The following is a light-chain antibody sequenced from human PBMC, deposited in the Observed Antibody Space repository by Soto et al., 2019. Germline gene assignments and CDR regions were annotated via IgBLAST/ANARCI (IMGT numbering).Light chain of an antibody. CDR3: QQRSGWPLT. Sequence: DIQVTHSPSSLSASGGDRVTITCQASQCISTYLAWYQQKLGKAPKLLIYDASTFQSGVPSRFSAGGSGTEFILTISSLQPEDFATYYCQQRSGWPLTFGGGTKVDIK. J-gene: IGKJ4*01. V-gene: IGKV1-9*01. CDR1: QCISTY. CDR2: DAS.